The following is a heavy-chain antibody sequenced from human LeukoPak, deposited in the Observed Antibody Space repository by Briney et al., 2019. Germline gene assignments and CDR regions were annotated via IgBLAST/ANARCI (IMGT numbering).Heavy chain of an antibody. CDR2: ISGSGGST. D-gene: IGHD6-19*01. J-gene: IGHJ4*02. V-gene: IGHV3-23*01. Sequence: GGSLRLSCAASGFTLSSYTMTWVRQAPGKGLEWVSGISGSGGSTYYADSVKGRFTISRDNSKNTLYLQMNSLRAEDTAIFYCAKRSRDSSGWLLDYWDQGTLVTVSS. CDR3: AKRSRDSSGWLLDY. CDR1: GFTLSSYT.